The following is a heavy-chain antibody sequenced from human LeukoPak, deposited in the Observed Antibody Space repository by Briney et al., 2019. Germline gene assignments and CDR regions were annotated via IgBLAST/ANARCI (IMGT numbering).Heavy chain of an antibody. CDR1: GGSISTYY. Sequence: KPSETLSLTCTVSGGSISTYYWSWIRQPAGKALEWIGRFYNSGSTNYNPSLKSRVTMSVDTSKNQFSLKLSSVTAEDTAVYYCARWYCSSTSCLTDAFDIWGQGTMVTVSS. J-gene: IGHJ3*02. CDR3: ARWYCSSTSCLTDAFDI. V-gene: IGHV4-4*07. D-gene: IGHD2-2*01. CDR2: FYNSGST.